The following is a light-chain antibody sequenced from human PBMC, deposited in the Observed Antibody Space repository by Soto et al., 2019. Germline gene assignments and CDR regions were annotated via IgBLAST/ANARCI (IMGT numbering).Light chain of an antibody. CDR2: DVT. CDR1: TIDVDSSNY. V-gene: IGLV2-11*01. Sequence: QSALTQPRSVSGSPGQSVTISCTGPTIDVDSSNYVSWYQQHPGKAPKLMIYDVTDRPSGVSNRFSGSKSGNTASLTISGLQAEDEAEYYCSSYTNINTRACVFGTGTKLTVL. CDR3: SSYTNINTRACV. J-gene: IGLJ1*01.